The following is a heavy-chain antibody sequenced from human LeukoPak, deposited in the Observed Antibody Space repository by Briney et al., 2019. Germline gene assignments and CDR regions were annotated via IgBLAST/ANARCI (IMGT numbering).Heavy chain of an antibody. CDR2: INPSGGST. J-gene: IGHJ4*02. D-gene: IGHD5-18*01. CDR3: ARSAGYSYGPLPDY. CDR1: GYTFTSCY. Sequence: ASVKVSYKASGYTFTSCYMHWVRQAAGQGLEWMGIINPSGGSTSYAQKFQGRVTMTRDMSTSTVYMELSSLRSEGTAVYYCARSAGYSYGPLPDYWGQGTLVTVSS. V-gene: IGHV1-46*01.